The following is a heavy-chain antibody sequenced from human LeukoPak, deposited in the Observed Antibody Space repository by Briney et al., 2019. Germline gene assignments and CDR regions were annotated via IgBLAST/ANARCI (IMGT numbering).Heavy chain of an antibody. CDR2: INADENEK. V-gene: IGHV3-7*01. CDR3: AGGVGWHFAL. Sequence: GGSLRLSCAASGFTFTNNFMSWVRQVPGKGLEWVANINADENEKFYADSMEGRFTISRDNVKNSLYLQIDSLRVDDTAVYYCAGGVGWHFALWGRGTLVTVSS. J-gene: IGHJ2*01. D-gene: IGHD3-10*01. CDR1: GFTFTNNF.